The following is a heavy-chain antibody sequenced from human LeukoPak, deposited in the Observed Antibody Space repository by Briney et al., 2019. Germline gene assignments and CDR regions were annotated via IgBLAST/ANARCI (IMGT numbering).Heavy chain of an antibody. CDR1: RYTFTTYY. V-gene: IGHV1-46*01. J-gene: IGHJ4*02. CDR3: ARSSISGTGYFDY. CDR2: INPSGGNA. Sequence: ASVKVSCKAPRYTFTTYYMHWVRQAPGQGLEWLGIINPSGGNAAYAQNSQGRVTMTRDTSTSTVYMELSNLKSEDTAVYYCARSSISGTGYFDYWGQGTLVTVSS. D-gene: IGHD1-20*01.